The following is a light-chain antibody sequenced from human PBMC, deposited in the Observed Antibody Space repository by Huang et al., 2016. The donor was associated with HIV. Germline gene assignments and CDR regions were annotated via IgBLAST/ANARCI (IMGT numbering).Light chain of an antibody. CDR3: QQRADRVT. Sequence: EIVLTQSPASLSVFLGDTVTLSCRASQNVKNYLGWYQQKPGQAPKLLIYDASTRPAGIPDRFSAGWSGTDFTLTINSLETEDFAIYFCQQRADRVTFGGGTRIE. V-gene: IGKV3-11*01. J-gene: IGKJ4*01. CDR2: DAS. CDR1: QNVKNY.